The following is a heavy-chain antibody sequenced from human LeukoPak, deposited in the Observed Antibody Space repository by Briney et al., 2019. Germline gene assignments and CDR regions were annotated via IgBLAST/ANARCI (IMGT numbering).Heavy chain of an antibody. CDR3: ARGSDEYYYDSSGYPPFDY. V-gene: IGHV1-46*01. D-gene: IGHD3-22*01. CDR1: GYTFTSYY. Sequence: ASVKVSCKASGYTFTSYYMHWVRQAPGQGLEWMGTINPSGGSTSYAQKFQGRVTMTRDTSTSTVYMELSSPRSEDTAVYYCARGSDEYYYDSSGYPPFDYWGQGTLVTVSS. J-gene: IGHJ4*02. CDR2: INPSGGST.